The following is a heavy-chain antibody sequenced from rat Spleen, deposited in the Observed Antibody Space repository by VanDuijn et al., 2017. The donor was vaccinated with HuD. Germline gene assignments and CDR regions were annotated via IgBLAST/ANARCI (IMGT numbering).Heavy chain of an antibody. J-gene: IGHJ2*01. CDR3: ARQWDY. Sequence: EVQLVESGGGLVQPGRSLKLSCAASGFTFSDFDMAWVRQAPTKGLEWVASISTGDDDTYYRDSVKGRFTISRDDEESTLYLQMDSLRSEDTATYYCARQWDYWGQGVMVTVSS. V-gene: IGHV5S23*01. CDR1: GFTFSDFD. CDR2: ISTGDDDT.